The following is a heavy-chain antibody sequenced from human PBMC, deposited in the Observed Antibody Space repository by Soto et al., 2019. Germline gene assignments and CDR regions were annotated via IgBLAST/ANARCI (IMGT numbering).Heavy chain of an antibody. J-gene: IGHJ4*02. CDR3: ARRGVRPDY. Sequence: QVKLVQSGTEVKKPGASVKVSCKASGYTFTNYGITWVRQAPGQGLEWMGWISADNGVTNYAQKLQGRVTMTTDTATSTGYMELRNLRSDDTAVYYCARRGVRPDYWGQGTLVTVSS. CDR2: ISADNGVT. CDR1: GYTFTNYG. V-gene: IGHV1-18*01. D-gene: IGHD3-10*01.